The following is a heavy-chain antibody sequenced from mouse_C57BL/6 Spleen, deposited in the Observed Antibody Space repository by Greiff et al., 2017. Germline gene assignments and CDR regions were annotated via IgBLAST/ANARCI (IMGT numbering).Heavy chain of an antibody. CDR3: ARFNYGSSYENAMDY. Sequence: VKLQQPGTELVKPGASVKLSCKASGYTFTSYWMHWVKQRPGQGLEWIGNINPSNGGTNYNEKFKSKATLTVDKSSSTAYMQLSSLTSEDSAVYYCARFNYGSSYENAMDYWGQGTSVTVSS. CDR2: INPSNGGT. V-gene: IGHV1-53*01. J-gene: IGHJ4*01. D-gene: IGHD1-1*01. CDR1: GYTFTSYW.